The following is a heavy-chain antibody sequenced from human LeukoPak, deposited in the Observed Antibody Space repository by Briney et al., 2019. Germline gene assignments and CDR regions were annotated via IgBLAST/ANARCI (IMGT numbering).Heavy chain of an antibody. Sequence: ASVKVSCKASAYTFTDYYMHWVRQAPGQGLEWMGWINPNSGGTNDAQKFQGRVTMTRDTSISTAYMELSRLRSDDTAVYYCARASGGGTYDFDYWGEGTLVTVSS. J-gene: IGHJ4*02. CDR2: INPNSGGT. CDR1: AYTFTDYY. CDR3: ARASGGGTYDFDY. V-gene: IGHV1-2*02. D-gene: IGHD1-1*01.